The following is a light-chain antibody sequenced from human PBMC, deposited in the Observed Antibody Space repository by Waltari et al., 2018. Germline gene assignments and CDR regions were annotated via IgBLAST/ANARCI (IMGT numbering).Light chain of an antibody. J-gene: IGKJ1*01. Sequence: IVLTQSPGTLSLSPGERATLSCRASETVGRALAWYQQKPGQAPRLLIYGASTRAPGIPDRFSGSGSGTDFSLTISGLEPEDFAVYYCQHYVRLPATFGQGTKVEIK. V-gene: IGKV3-20*01. CDR3: QHYVRLPAT. CDR2: GAS. CDR1: ETVGRA.